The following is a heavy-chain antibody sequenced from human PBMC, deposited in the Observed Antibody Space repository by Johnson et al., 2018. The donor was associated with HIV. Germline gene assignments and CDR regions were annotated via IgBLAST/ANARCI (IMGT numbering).Heavy chain of an antibody. CDR1: GFKYAAS. V-gene: IGHV3-23*04. CDR2: TPGGDGGT. J-gene: IGHJ3*02. Sequence: VQLVESGGGLVQPGGSLRVSCAASGFKYAASGLAFSNYAVKWVSHTPGGDGGTSFADSVRGRYIISRDNSKNTLYLQMNSLRAEDTAVYYCALELGGLWFDAFDIWGQGTMVTVSS. D-gene: IGHD5-18*01. CDR3: ALELGGLWFDAFDI.